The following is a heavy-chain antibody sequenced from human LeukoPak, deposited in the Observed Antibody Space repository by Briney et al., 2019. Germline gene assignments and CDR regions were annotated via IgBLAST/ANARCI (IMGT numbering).Heavy chain of an antibody. CDR3: ARQERVYYYYYMDV. V-gene: IGHV3-7*01. D-gene: IGHD3-10*01. CDR2: IKQDGSEK. Sequence: GGSLRLSCVASGFTFSSRDWMTWVRQAPGKGLEWVANIKQDGSEKNYVDSVKGRFTISRDNAKNSVDLQMNSLRVEDTAVYYCARQERVYYYYYMDVWGKGTTVTVSS. J-gene: IGHJ6*03. CDR1: GFTFSSRDW.